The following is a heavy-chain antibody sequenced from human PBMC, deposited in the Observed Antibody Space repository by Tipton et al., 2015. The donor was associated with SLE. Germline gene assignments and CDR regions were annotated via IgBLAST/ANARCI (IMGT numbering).Heavy chain of an antibody. V-gene: IGHV3-9*01. D-gene: IGHD6-19*01. CDR1: GFTFDDYA. CDR2: TYRGGTT. CDR3: ARARGGYADAFDI. Sequence: RSLRLSCAASGFTFDDYAMHWVRQAPGKGLEWVSVTYRGGTTYYVDSVRGRFTVSRDNAKNSLYLQMNSLRAEDTALYYCARARGGYADAFDIWGKGTMVTVSS. J-gene: IGHJ3*02.